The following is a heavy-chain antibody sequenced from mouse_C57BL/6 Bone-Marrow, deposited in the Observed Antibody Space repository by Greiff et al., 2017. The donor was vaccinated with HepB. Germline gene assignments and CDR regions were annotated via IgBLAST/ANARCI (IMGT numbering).Heavy chain of an antibody. V-gene: IGHV1-81*01. D-gene: IGHD2-1*01. Sequence: QVHMQQSGAELARPGASVKLSCKASGYTFTSYGISWVKQRTGQGLEWIGEIYPRSGNTYYNEKFKGKATLTADKSSSTAYMELRSLTSEDSAVYFCARRDYGNPCAYWGQGTLVTVSA. CDR3: ARRDYGNPCAY. CDR2: IYPRSGNT. CDR1: GYTFTSYG. J-gene: IGHJ3*01.